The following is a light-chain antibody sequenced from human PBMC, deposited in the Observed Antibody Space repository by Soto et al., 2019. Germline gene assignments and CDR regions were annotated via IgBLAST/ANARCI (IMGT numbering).Light chain of an antibody. CDR3: QHSYSTPPIT. V-gene: IGKV1-39*01. J-gene: IGKJ5*01. Sequence: DIQMTQSPSSLSASVGDRVTITCRASQSINNYLNWYQQKPGKAPKLLIYAASSLQSGVPSRFSGSGSGTDFTLTISSLQPEDFATYYCQHSYSTPPITFGQGTRLEIK. CDR1: QSINNY. CDR2: AAS.